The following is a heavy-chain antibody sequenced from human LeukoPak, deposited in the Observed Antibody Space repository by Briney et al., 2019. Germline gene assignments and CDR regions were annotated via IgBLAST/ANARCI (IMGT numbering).Heavy chain of an antibody. J-gene: IGHJ4*02. CDR1: GGSLSGYY. Sequence: SETLSHTCAVYGGSLSGYYWTWIRQPPGKGLEWIGEINQSGVANHNPSLKSRLTISVDTSKNQFSLNLNSVTAADTAMYYCARGPAVASRGLSVWGQGSLVTVSS. V-gene: IGHV4-34*01. CDR3: ARGPAVASRGLSV. D-gene: IGHD6-19*01. CDR2: INQSGVA.